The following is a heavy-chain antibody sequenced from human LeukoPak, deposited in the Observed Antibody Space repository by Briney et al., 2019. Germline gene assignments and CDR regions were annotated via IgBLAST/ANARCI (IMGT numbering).Heavy chain of an antibody. CDR3: ARGGYYGSGSYYTLDY. V-gene: IGHV5-51*01. Sequence: GESLKISCKGSGYSFTAYWIGWVRQMPGKGLEWMGIIYPGDSDTTYSPSFQGQVTISADKSIGTAYLQWSSLKASDTAMYYCARGGYYGSGSYYTLDYWGQGTLVTVSS. CDR2: IYPGDSDT. CDR1: GYSFTAYW. D-gene: IGHD3-10*01. J-gene: IGHJ4*02.